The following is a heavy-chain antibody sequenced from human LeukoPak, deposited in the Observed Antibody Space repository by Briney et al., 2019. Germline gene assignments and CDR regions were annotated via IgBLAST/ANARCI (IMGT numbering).Heavy chain of an antibody. CDR1: GGSISSYY. Sequence: SETLSLTCTVSGGSISSYYWSWIRQPPGKGLEWIGYTYYSGSTNYNPSLKSRVTISVDTSKNQFSLKLSSVTAADTAVYYCARVGMATTKGLSFDYWGQGTLVTVSS. V-gene: IGHV4-59*01. J-gene: IGHJ4*02. CDR2: TYYSGST. D-gene: IGHD5-24*01. CDR3: ARVGMATTKGLSFDY.